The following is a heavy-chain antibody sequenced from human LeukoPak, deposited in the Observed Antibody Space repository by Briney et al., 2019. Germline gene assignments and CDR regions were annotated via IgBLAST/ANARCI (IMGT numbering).Heavy chain of an antibody. J-gene: IGHJ4*02. CDR2: INPSGGST. CDR3: ARNLYYDYVWGSYRYYYYFDY. D-gene: IGHD3-16*02. V-gene: IGHV1-46*01. CDR1: GYTFTSYY. Sequence: ASVKVSCKASGYTFTSYYMHWVRQAPGQGLEWMGIINPSGGSTSYAQKFQGRVTMTRDTSTSTVYMELSSLRSEDTAVYYCARNLYYDYVWGSYRYYYYFDYWGQGTLVTVSS.